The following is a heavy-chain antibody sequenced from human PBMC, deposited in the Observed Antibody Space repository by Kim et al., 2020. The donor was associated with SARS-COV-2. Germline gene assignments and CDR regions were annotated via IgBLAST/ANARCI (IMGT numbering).Heavy chain of an antibody. Sequence: GGSLRLSCAASGFTFSSYAMHWVRQAPGKGLEWVAVISYDGSNKYYADSVKGRFTISRDNSKNTLYLQMNSLRAEDTAVYYCARDKDYDFWSGYLEINY. J-gene: IGHJ6*01. D-gene: IGHD3-3*01. CDR1: GFTFSSYA. CDR2: ISYDGSNK. V-gene: IGHV3-30-3*01. CDR3: ARDKDYDFWSGYLEINY.